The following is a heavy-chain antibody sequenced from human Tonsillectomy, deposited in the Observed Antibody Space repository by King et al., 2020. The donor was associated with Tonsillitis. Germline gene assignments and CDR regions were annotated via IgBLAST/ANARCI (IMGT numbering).Heavy chain of an antibody. CDR3: AIFRWVQSVEGLDY. Sequence: VQLVESGGGLVQPGGSLRLSCATSGFTFSSFDMSWVRQAPGKGLEWVSCISSSGGRTYYADSVKGRFTISRDNSKNTLYLQMNSLRAEDTAVYYCAIFRWVQSVEGLDYWGRGTLVTVSS. V-gene: IGHV3-23*04. J-gene: IGHJ4*02. CDR2: ISSSGGRT. D-gene: IGHD2-21*01. CDR1: GFTFSSFD.